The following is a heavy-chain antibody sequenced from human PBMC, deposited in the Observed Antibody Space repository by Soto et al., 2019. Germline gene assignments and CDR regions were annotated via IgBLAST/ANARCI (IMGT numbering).Heavy chain of an antibody. CDR1: GYIFTSYY. J-gene: IGHJ4*02. Sequence: GASVKVSCKASGYIFTSYYMHWVRQAPGQGLEWMGIINPSAGGTSYAQKFQARVTMTRDTSTSTIYMELSSLTSEDTAVYYCARDSTLAYWGQGTLVTSPQ. CDR2: INPSAGGT. V-gene: IGHV1-46*01. CDR3: ARDSTLAY.